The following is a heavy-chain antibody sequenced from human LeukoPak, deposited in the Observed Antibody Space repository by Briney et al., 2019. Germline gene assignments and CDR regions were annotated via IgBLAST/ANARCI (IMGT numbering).Heavy chain of an antibody. CDR3: ARDPSGSFFNWFDP. CDR1: GGSISNYY. J-gene: IGHJ5*02. CDR2: IYHSGGT. D-gene: IGHD1-26*01. V-gene: IGHV4-59*01. Sequence: SETLSLTCTVSGGSISNYYYSWIRQPPGKGLEWIGCIYHSGGTNYNPSLKSRLTISVDTSKNQFSLKLRSVTAADTAVYYCARDPSGSFFNWFDPWGQGTLVTVSS.